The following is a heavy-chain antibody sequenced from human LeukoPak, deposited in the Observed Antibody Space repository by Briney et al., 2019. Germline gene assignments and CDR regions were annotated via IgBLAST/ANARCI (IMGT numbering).Heavy chain of an antibody. CDR2: IYYSGST. CDR3: ARGYGGVFDY. V-gene: IGHV4-39*07. CDR1: GGSIISGNHY. J-gene: IGHJ4*02. Sequence: PSETLSLTGTVSGGSIISGNHYWGWIRQSPVKGLEWIGNIYYSGSTYYNPSLKSRVTISVDTSKNQCSLKLSSVTAADTAVYYCARGYGGVFDYWGQGTLVTVSS. D-gene: IGHD3-16*01.